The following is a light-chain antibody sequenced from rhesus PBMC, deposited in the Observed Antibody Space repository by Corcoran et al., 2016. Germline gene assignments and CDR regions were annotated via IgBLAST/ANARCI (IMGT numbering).Light chain of an antibody. Sequence: DIQMTQSPSSLSSSVGDTGTITCRASQSISSCLYWYQQKPGKAPNLLSFKASSLQSGVPSRFRGSGSGTDYTLNISSLSPEDFATAYCLQYSSPPLTFGGGAKVEIK. V-gene: IGKV1-22*01. CDR3: LQYSSPPLT. CDR1: QSISSC. CDR2: KAS. J-gene: IGKJ4*01.